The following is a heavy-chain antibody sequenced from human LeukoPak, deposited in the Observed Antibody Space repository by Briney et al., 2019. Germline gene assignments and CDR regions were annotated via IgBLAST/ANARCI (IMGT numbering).Heavy chain of an antibody. J-gene: IGHJ4*02. CDR1: GGSISSSSYY. CDR2: IYYSGST. CDR3: AGGWDTAMYGY. Sequence: KPSETLSLTCTVSGGSISSSSYYWGWIRQPPGKGLEWIGSIYYSGSTYYNPSLKSRVTISVDTSKNQFSLKLSSVTAADTAVYYCAGGWDTAMYGYWGQGTLVTVSS. V-gene: IGHV4-39*01. D-gene: IGHD5-18*01.